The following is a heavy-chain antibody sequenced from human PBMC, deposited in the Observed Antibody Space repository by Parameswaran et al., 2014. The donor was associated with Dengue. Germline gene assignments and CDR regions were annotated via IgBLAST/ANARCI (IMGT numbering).Heavy chain of an antibody. J-gene: IGHJ6*02. V-gene: IGHV4-31*02. Sequence: RWIRQPPGRAWSGLGTSITWEHLLQPSLKSRVTISVDTSKNQFSLKLSSVTAADTAVYYCARGGTNYYYGMDVWGQGTTVTVSS. CDR2: SITWEH. CDR3: ARGGTNYYYGMDV.